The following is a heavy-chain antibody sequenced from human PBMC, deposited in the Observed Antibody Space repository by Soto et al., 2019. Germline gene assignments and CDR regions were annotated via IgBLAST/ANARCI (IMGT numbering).Heavy chain of an antibody. J-gene: IGHJ6*02. D-gene: IGHD6-6*01. CDR2: IYYSGST. CDR3: ARLAARPKIYYYYGMDV. CDR1: GGSISSYY. Sequence: SETLSLTCTVSGGSISSYYWSWIRQPPGKGPEWIGDIYYSGSTNYNPSLTSRVTISVDTSKNQFSLKLSSVTAADTAVYYCARLAARPKIYYYYGMDVWGQGTTVTVS. V-gene: IGHV4-59*12.